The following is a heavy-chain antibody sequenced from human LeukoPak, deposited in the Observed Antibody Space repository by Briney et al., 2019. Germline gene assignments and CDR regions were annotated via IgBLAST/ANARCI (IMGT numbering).Heavy chain of an antibody. V-gene: IGHV4-4*02. D-gene: IGHD1-26*01. CDR3: AREPSGSYSQHLTTENDY. J-gene: IGHJ4*02. CDR1: GGSISSSNW. CDR2: IYHSGST. Sequence: SETLSLTCAVSGGSISSSNWWSWVRQPPGKGLEWIGEIYHSGSTNYNPSLKSRVTISVDKSTNQFSLKLSSVTAADTAVYYCAREPSGSYSQHLTTENDYWGQGTLVTVSS.